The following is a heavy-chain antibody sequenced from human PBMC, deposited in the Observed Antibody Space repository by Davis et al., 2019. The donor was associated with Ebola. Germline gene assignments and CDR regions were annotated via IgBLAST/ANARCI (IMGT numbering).Heavy chain of an antibody. Sequence: SETLSLTCTVSGGSVSSDNYYWSWIRQPPGKGLEWIGYMYHSGSTYYNPSLKSRVTISVDKSKNQFSLKLSSVTAADTAVYYCARQRGEDYYDSSGYYSYYFDYWGQGTLVTVSS. CDR2: MYHSGST. V-gene: IGHV4-30-2*01. CDR1: GGSVSSDNYY. CDR3: ARQRGEDYYDSSGYYSYYFDY. D-gene: IGHD3-22*01. J-gene: IGHJ4*02.